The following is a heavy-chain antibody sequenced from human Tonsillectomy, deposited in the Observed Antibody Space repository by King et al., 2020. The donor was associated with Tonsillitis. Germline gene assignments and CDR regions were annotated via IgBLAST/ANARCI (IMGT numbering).Heavy chain of an antibody. D-gene: IGHD5-24*01. CDR1: GFTFSSYG. V-gene: IGHV3-30*18. Sequence: VQLVESGGGVVQPGRSLRLSCAASGFTFSSYGMHWVRQAPGKGLEWGALISYYGSNKYYGDSVKGRFTISRDNSKNTLYLRMNSLRAEYTAVYYCAKDRDAYISYYFDYWGQGTLVTVSS. J-gene: IGHJ4*02. CDR2: ISYYGSNK. CDR3: AKDRDAYISYYFDY.